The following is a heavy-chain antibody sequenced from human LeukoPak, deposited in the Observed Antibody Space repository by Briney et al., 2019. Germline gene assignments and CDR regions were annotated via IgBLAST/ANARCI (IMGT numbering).Heavy chain of an antibody. CDR2: ITSSGSTDYT. J-gene: IGHJ5*02. CDR3: AKPPHGSGWYTDNWFDP. V-gene: IGHV3-23*05. CDR1: GFNFSSFA. Sequence: GGSLRLSCVASGFNFSSFAMSWVRQAPGKGLEWVSAITSSGSTDYTYYADSVKGRFTISRDNSKNTLYLEMNSLRAEDTAVYYCAKPPHGSGWYTDNWFDPWGQGTRVTVS. D-gene: IGHD6-19*01.